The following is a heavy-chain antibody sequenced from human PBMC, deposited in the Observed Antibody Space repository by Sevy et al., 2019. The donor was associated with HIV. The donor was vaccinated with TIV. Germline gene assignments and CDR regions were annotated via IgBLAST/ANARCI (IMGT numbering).Heavy chain of an antibody. D-gene: IGHD6-19*01. CDR3: ARDLGSGWFPLDY. Sequence: QLGGSLRLSCAASGFTFRSFDMHWVRQAPGKGPEWVALIYYDGRSKYYADSVKGRFTISRDNSDNTLYLQMNNLGAEDTAVYYCARDLGSGWFPLDYWGQGTLVTVSS. CDR1: GFTFRSFD. CDR2: IYYDGRSK. V-gene: IGHV3-33*01. J-gene: IGHJ4*02.